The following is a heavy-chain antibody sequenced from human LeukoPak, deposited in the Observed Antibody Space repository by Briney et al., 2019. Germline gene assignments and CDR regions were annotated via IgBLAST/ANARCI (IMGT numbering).Heavy chain of an antibody. CDR2: IIPIFGTA. D-gene: IGHD3-3*01. V-gene: IGHV1-69*05. Sequence: GASVKVSCKASGGTFSSYAISWVRQAPGQGLEWMGRIIPIFGTANYAQKFQGRVTITTDESTSTAYMELSSLRSEDTAVYYCASNKPYDFWSGYYTALPDPLKESLSPQIYYMDVWGKGTTVTVSS. CDR1: GGTFSSYA. J-gene: IGHJ6*03. CDR3: ASNKPYDFWSGYYTALPDPLKESLSPQIYYMDV.